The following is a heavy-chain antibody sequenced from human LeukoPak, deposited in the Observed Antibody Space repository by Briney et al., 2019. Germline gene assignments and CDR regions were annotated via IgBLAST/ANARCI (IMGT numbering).Heavy chain of an antibody. V-gene: IGHV4-59*08. CDR2: MDYSGST. J-gene: IGHJ4*02. Sequence: SETLSLTCTVSGGSISDYYWTWIRQSPGTGLEWIGYMDYSGSTAYNPSLKSRVTISIDTSKKQFSLELSSVTAADTAIYFCARRKRGSAGPFDYWGQGTLVTASS. CDR3: ARRKRGSAGPFDY. D-gene: IGHD6-19*01. CDR1: GGSISDYY.